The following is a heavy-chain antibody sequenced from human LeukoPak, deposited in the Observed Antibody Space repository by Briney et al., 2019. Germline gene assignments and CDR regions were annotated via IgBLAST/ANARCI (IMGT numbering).Heavy chain of an antibody. CDR3: ARVSYSAGDY. Sequence: SETLSLTCTVSGGSISSSSYYWGWIRQPPGKGLEWIGSIYYSGSTYYNPSLKSRVTISVDTSKNQFSLKLSSVTAAGTAVYYCARVSYSAGDYWGQGTLVTVSS. CDR1: GGSISSSSYY. J-gene: IGHJ4*02. D-gene: IGHD6-13*01. V-gene: IGHV4-39*01. CDR2: IYYSGST.